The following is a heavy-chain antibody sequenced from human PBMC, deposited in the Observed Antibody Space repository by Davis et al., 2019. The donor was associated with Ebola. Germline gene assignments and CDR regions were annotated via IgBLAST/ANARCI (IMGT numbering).Heavy chain of an antibody. V-gene: IGHV3-48*01. J-gene: IGHJ6*02. CDR3: ATEVVTATPYYYYGMDV. Sequence: PGGSLRLSCAASGFTFSSYSMNWVRQAPGKGLEWVSYISSSSSTIYYADSVKGRFTISRDNAKNSLYLQMNSLRAEDTAVYYCATEVVTATPYYYYGMDVWGQGTTVTVSS. CDR2: ISSSSSTI. CDR1: GFTFSSYS. D-gene: IGHD2-21*02.